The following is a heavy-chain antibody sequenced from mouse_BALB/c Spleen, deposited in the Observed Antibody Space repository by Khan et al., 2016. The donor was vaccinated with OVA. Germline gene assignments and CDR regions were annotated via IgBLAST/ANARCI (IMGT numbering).Heavy chain of an antibody. Sequence: VQLQESGPGLVAPSQSLSITCTVSGFSLSRYNIHWVRQPSGKDMEWRGMIWGGGGTDYNSTLKSRLSLSKHNSKSQVFLKMINLKTDNTAMYASARAYYRYDGYYAMDYWGQGTSVTVSS. D-gene: IGHD2-14*01. CDR3: ARAYYRYDGYYAMDY. CDR2: IWGGGGT. V-gene: IGHV2-6-4*01. J-gene: IGHJ4*01. CDR1: GFSLSRYN.